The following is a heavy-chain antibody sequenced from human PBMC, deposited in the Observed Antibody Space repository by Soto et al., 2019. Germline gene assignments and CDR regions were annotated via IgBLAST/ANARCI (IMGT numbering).Heavy chain of an antibody. J-gene: IGHJ5*02. CDR1: GGTFSSYA. Sequence: QVQLVQSGAEVKKPGSSVKVSCKASGGTFSSYAITWVRQAPGQGLEWMGGIIPIFGTANYAQKFQGRVTITADKSKSTAYRELSSLRSEDTAVYYCARDLEGIAVAGRVNWFDPWGQGTLVTVSS. CDR3: ARDLEGIAVAGRVNWFDP. D-gene: IGHD6-19*01. V-gene: IGHV1-69*06. CDR2: IIPIFGTA.